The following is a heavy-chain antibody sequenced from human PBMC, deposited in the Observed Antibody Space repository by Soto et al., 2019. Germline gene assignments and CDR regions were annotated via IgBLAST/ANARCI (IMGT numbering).Heavy chain of an antibody. J-gene: IGHJ4*02. V-gene: IGHV4-59*01. CDR2: IYYSGSI. CDR3: ARPPPGQAPLYPPRLDF. Sequence: PSETLSLTCTVSGDSISSLYWSWIRQPPGKGLEWIGYIYYSGSINYNPSLKSRVTISVDPSKNQFSLNVSSVTAADTAVYYCARPPPGQAPLYPPRLDFWGQGVKVTVSS. D-gene: IGHD2-2*02. CDR1: GDSISSLY.